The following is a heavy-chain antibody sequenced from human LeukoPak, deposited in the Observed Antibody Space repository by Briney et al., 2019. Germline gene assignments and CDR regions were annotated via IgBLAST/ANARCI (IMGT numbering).Heavy chain of an antibody. D-gene: IGHD2-15*01. CDR3: ARHEGYCSGGRCYPFFDY. V-gene: IGHV4-39*01. CDR2: IYYSGST. J-gene: IGHJ4*02. CDR1: GGSISSSSYY. Sequence: SETLSLTCIVSGGSISSSSYYWGWIRQPPGKGLEWIGSIYYSGSTYYNPSLKSRVTISVDTAKNQHSLKLSSVIAADTAVYYCARHEGYCSGGRCYPFFDYWGQGTLVTVSS.